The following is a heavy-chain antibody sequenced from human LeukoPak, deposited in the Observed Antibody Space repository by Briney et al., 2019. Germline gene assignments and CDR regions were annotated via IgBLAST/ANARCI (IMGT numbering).Heavy chain of an antibody. Sequence: GGSLRVSCVASGFTFGNYWMSWVRQAPGKGLEFVGNIEDDGDQKNYVDSVKGRFTISRDNVKNSLYLQMNSLRVEDTAVYYCARDIIRGQSDFDYWGQGILVTVSS. V-gene: IGHV3-7*01. CDR2: IEDDGDQK. J-gene: IGHJ4*02. D-gene: IGHD5-12*01. CDR1: GFTFGNYW. CDR3: ARDIIRGQSDFDY.